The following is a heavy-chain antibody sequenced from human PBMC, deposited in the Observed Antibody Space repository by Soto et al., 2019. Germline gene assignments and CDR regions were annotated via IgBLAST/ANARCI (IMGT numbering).Heavy chain of an antibody. Sequence: QVQLVESGGGVVQPGRSLRLSCAASGFTFSTFVMHWVRQAPGKGLEWVAVISDDGSNEYYADSVKGRFTISRDSSKNTLFLQMNNLRLEDTAVYYCAKGRQQLTFWVDGMDVWGQGTTVAVSS. V-gene: IGHV3-30*18. CDR2: ISDDGSNE. CDR3: AKGRQQLTFWVDGMDV. D-gene: IGHD6-13*01. CDR1: GFTFSTFV. J-gene: IGHJ6*02.